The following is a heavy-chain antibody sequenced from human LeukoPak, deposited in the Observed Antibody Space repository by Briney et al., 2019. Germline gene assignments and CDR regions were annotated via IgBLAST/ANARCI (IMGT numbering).Heavy chain of an antibody. J-gene: IGHJ4*02. V-gene: IGHV3-74*01. CDR2: ISTDGSTT. CDR1: GFTFSSYW. CDR3: VTVGVVIGVRHSFDY. D-gene: IGHD3-3*01. Sequence: PGGSLRLSCAASGFTFSSYWMHWVRQAPGKGLVWVSRISTDGSTTSYADSVKGRFTISRDNAKNTLYLQMNSLRAEDTAVYYCVTVGVVIGVRHSFDYWGQGTLVTVSS.